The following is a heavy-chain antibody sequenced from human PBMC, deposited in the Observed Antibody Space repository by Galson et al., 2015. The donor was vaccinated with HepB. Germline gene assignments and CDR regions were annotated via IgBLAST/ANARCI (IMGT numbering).Heavy chain of an antibody. CDR1: GFTFSSYG. J-gene: IGHJ4*02. CDR2: IWYDGSNK. D-gene: IGHD6-19*01. CDR3: ARDYLGSGCLGY. V-gene: IGHV3-33*01. Sequence: SLRLSCAASGFTFSSYGMHWVRQAPGKGLEWVAVIWYDGSNKYYAGSVKGRFTISRDNSKNTLYLQMNSLRAEDTAVYYCARDYLGSGCLGYWGQGTLVTVSS.